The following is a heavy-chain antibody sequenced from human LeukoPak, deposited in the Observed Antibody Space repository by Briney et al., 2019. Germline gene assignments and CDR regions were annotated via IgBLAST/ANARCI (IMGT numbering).Heavy chain of an antibody. J-gene: IGHJ5*02. CDR3: ANGDSSGYYYFNWFDP. CDR2: ISGSGGST. Sequence: GASLRLSCAASGFTFSSYAMSWVRQAPGKGLEWVSAISGSGGSTYYADSVKGRFTISRDNSKNTLYLQMNSLRAVDTAVYYCANGDSSGYYYFNWFDPWGQGTLVTVSS. V-gene: IGHV3-23*01. CDR1: GFTFSSYA. D-gene: IGHD3-22*01.